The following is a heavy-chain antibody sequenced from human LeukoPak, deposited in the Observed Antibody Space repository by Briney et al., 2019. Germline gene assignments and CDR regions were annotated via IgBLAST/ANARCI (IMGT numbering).Heavy chain of an antibody. J-gene: IGHJ1*01. CDR3: AREGDGDYIFN. V-gene: IGHV4-30-4*08. D-gene: IGHD4-17*01. Sequence: SETLSLTCTVSGGSISSGDYYWSWIRQPPGKGLEWIGYIYYSGSTYYNPSLKSRVTISVDTSKNQFSLKLSSVTAADKAVYYCAREGDGDYIFNWGQGTLVTVSS. CDR2: IYYSGST. CDR1: GGSISSGDYY.